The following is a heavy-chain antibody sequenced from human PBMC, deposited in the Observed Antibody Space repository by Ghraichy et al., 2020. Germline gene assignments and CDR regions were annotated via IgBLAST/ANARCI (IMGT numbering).Heavy chain of an antibody. D-gene: IGHD6-13*01. CDR1: GDSVSSNSAA. CDR2: TYYRSKWYN. CDR3: ARGDTAAGTGLLDY. J-gene: IGHJ4*02. V-gene: IGHV6-1*01. Sequence: SQTISLTCAISGDSVSSNSAAWNWIRQSPSRGLEWLGRTYYRSKWYNDYAVSVKSRITINPDTSKNQFSLQLNSVTPEDTAVYYCARGDTAAGTGLLDYWGQGTLVTVSS.